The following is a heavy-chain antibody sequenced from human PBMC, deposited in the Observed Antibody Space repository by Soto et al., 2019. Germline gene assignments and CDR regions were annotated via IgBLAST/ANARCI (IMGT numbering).Heavy chain of an antibody. D-gene: IGHD2-15*01. CDR2: ISPASTYI. CDR3: AADTGDSEVVSATT. CDR1: GLNFEKCS. J-gene: IGHJ4*02. V-gene: IGHV3-21*04. Sequence: PGGSLRLSCAASGLNFEKCSMNWVRQPPGKGPEWLASISPASTYIRYADSVKGRFTISRDNARNSLSLQMMSLRADDTAMYYCAADTGDSEVVSATTWGQGTLVTVSS.